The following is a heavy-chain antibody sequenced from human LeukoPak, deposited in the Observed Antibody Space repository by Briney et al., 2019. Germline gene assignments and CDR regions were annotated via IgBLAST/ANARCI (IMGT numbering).Heavy chain of an antibody. J-gene: IGHJ3*02. CDR2: IYYSGST. V-gene: IGHV4-39*01. CDR1: GCSISSSSYY. Sequence: SQTLSLTCTVSGCSISSSSYYSGWIRPPPGNGLDWIGRIYYSGSTYYNPSLKSQVTISVDTSKNQFSLKLSFVTAADTAVYYCARRSDCSSTSCRPPLRAADAFDIWGQGTMVTVSS. CDR3: ARRSDCSSTSCRPPLRAADAFDI. D-gene: IGHD2-2*01.